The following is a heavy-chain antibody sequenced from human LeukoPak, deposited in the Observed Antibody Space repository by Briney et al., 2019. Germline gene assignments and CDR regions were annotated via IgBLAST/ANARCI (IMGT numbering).Heavy chain of an antibody. V-gene: IGHV3-20*01. CDR1: GFTFDDYG. CDR3: ARAYGTSSPMGAFDI. CDR2: INWSGGST. Sequence: PGGSLRLSCAASGFTFDDYGMSWVRQAPGKGLEWVSGINWSGGSTGYADSLKGRFIISRDNAKNSLYLQMNSLRAEDTALYHCARAYGTSSPMGAFDIWGQGTMVTVSS. D-gene: IGHD2-2*01. J-gene: IGHJ3*02.